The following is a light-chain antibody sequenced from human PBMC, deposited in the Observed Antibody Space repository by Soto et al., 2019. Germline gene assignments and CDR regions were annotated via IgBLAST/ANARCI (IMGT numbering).Light chain of an antibody. V-gene: IGKV1-39*01. Sequence: DIEMTQSPSSLSASVGDRVTITCRSSQSINRHLNWYQQKPGKAPNLLICLAPSLQSGVPSRFSGSGSGTDFSLTISSVQPEDFATYYCQQSAATPITFGQGTRLEI. CDR3: QQSAATPIT. CDR2: LAP. J-gene: IGKJ5*01. CDR1: QSINRH.